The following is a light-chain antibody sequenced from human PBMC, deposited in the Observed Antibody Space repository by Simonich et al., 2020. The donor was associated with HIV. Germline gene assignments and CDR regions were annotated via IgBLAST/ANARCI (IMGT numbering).Light chain of an antibody. CDR2: CAS. V-gene: IGKV4-1*01. J-gene: IGKJ2*01. CDR3: QQYYNSPYT. Sequence: DIVMTQSPDSLAVSLGARATINRKSSQSVLYRSNNKDHLAWYQQKPGQPPKLLIYCASTRDSGVPARFSGSGSGTDFTLTISSLQAEDVAVYYCQQYYNSPYTFGQGPKLEIK. CDR1: QSVLYRSNNKDH.